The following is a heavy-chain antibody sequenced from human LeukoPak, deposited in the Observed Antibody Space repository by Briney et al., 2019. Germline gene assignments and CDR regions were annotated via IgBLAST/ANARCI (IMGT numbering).Heavy chain of an antibody. CDR2: ISGSAFLT. V-gene: IGHV3-23*01. J-gene: IGHJ6*03. D-gene: IGHD4/OR15-4a*01. CDR1: GFTFSIFG. Sequence: GGSLRLSCAASGFTFSIFGMSWVRQAPGKGLEWVAAISGSAFLTYYADSVKGRFTISRDNSKNTLYLQMNSLRAEDTALYYCARGPRVRDYYYSMDVWGRGTTVTISS. CDR3: ARGPRVRDYYYSMDV.